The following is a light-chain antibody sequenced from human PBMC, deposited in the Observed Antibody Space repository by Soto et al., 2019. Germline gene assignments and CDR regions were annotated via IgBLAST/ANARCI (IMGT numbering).Light chain of an antibody. CDR1: QGISSY. V-gene: IGKV1-9*01. CDR3: QQLNIYPLT. CDR2: AAS. J-gene: IGKJ4*02. Sequence: DIQLTQSPSFLSASVGDRVTITCRARQGISSYLAWYQQKTGKAPKLLIYAASTLQSAVPSRFSGSGSGREFTLTISSLQPEDFATYYCQQLNIYPLTCGGGTKVDLK.